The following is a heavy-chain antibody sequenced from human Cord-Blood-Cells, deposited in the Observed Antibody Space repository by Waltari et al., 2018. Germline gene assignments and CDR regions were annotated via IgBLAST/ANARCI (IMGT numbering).Heavy chain of an antibody. V-gene: IGHV1-69*01. Sequence: QVQLVQSGAEVKKPGSSEKVSCTASGGTFSSYTISWVRQAPGQGLEWMGGIIPNFGTANYAQKVQGRVTITADESTSTAYMELSSLRSEDTAVYYCARDQGGAARDAFDIWGQGTMVTVSS. CDR1: GGTFSSYT. CDR2: IIPNFGTA. D-gene: IGHD6-6*01. J-gene: IGHJ3*02. CDR3: ARDQGGAARDAFDI.